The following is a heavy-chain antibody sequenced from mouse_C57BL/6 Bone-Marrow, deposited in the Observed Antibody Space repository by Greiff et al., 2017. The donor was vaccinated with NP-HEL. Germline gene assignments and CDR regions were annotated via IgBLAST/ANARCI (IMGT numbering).Heavy chain of an antibody. V-gene: IGHV1-64*01. D-gene: IGHD1-1*01. CDR1: GYTFTSYW. J-gene: IGHJ1*03. CDR3: ARHGSSEYWYFDV. CDR2: IHPNSGST. Sequence: QVQLQQPGAELVKPGASVKLSCKASGYTFTSYWMHWVKQRPGQGLEWIGMIHPNSGSTNYNEKFKSKATLNVDKSSSTAYMQLSSLTSEDSAVYYGARHGSSEYWYFDVWGTGTTVTVSS.